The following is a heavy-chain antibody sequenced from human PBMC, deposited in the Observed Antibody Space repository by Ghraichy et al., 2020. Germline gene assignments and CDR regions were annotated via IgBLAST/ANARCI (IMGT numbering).Heavy chain of an antibody. Sequence: ASVKVSCKASGYTFTGYYMHWVRQAPGQGLEWMGWINPNSGGTNYEQKFQGWVTMTRDTSISTAYMELSRLRSDDTAVYYCARARPSSSLPFDYWGQGTLVTVSS. J-gene: IGHJ4*02. CDR3: ARARPSSSLPFDY. D-gene: IGHD6-13*01. V-gene: IGHV1-2*04. CDR1: GYTFTGYY. CDR2: INPNSGGT.